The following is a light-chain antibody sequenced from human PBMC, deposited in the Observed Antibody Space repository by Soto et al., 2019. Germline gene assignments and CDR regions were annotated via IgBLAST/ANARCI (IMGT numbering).Light chain of an antibody. V-gene: IGKV1-5*03. J-gene: IGKJ1*01. CDR3: QQYNRYWT. CDR2: KAS. CDR1: QSISSW. Sequence: DIQMTQSPSTLSASVRDRVTITCRASQSISSWLAWYQQKPGKAPKLLIYKASSLESGVPSRFSGSGSGTEFTLTISSLQPDDFATYYCQQYNRYWTFGQGTKVEI.